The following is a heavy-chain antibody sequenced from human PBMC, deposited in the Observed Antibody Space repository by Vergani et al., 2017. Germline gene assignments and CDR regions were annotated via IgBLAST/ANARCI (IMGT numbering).Heavy chain of an antibody. CDR3: ARDSEYSSSSIDY. J-gene: IGHJ4*02. D-gene: IGHD6-6*01. V-gene: IGHV3-30*04. CDR2: ISYDGSNK. CDR1: GFTFSSYA. Sequence: QVQLVESGGGVVQPGRSLRLSCAASGFTFSSYAMHWVRQAPGKGLEWVAVISYDGSNKYYADSVKGRFTISRDNSKTTLYLQMNSLRAEDTAVYYCARDSEYSSSSIDYWGQGTLVTVSP.